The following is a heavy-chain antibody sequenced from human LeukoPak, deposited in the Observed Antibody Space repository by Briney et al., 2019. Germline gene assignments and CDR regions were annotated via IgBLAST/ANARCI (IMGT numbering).Heavy chain of an antibody. J-gene: IGHJ4*02. Sequence: GGSLRLSCAASGFTFSTYTMNWVRQAPGKGLEWVSSITSRSDMYYADSVRGRFTISRDNAKNSLYLQMNSLRAEDTAVYYCARDPAPEDNWGQGTLVTVSS. V-gene: IGHV3-21*01. D-gene: IGHD1-14*01. CDR2: ITSRSDM. CDR1: GFTFSTYT. CDR3: ARDPAPEDN.